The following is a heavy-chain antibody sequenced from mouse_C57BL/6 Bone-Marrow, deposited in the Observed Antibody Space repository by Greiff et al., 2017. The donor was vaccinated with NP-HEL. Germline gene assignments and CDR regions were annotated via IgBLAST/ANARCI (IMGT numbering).Heavy chain of an antibody. J-gene: IGHJ3*01. CDR2: INPNNGGT. V-gene: IGHV1-26*01. CDR1: GYTFTDYY. CDR3: ARDDVPWCAY. Sequence: EVQLQQSGPELVKPGASVKISCKASGYTFTDYYMNWVKQSHGKSLEWIGDINPNNGGTSYNQKFKGKATLTVDKSSSTAYMELRSLTSEDSAVYYCARDDVPWCAYWGQGTLVTVSA. D-gene: IGHD2-3*01.